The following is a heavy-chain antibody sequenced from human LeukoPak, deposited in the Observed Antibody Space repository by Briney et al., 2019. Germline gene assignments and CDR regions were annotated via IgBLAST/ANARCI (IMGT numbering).Heavy chain of an antibody. V-gene: IGHV4-4*02. J-gene: IGHJ4*02. D-gene: IGHD2-8*01. CDR3: ARDAPCTNGVCSLLF. CDR1: GGSISSSNW. CDR2: IYHSGST. Sequence: SETLSLTCAVSGGSISSSNWWSWVRPPPGKGLEWIGKIYHSGSTNYNPSLKSRVTISVDKSKNQFSLKLSSVTAADTAVYYCARDAPCTNGVCSLLFWGQGTLVTVSS.